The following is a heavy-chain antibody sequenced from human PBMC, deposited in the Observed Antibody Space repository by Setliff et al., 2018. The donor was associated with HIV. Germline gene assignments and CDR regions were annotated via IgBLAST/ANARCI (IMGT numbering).Heavy chain of an antibody. CDR2: IYSSGST. V-gene: IGHV4-61*02. D-gene: IGHD3-22*01. Sequence: SETLSLTCTVSGGSISSGNYYWSWIRQPAGKGLEWIGRIYSSGSTNYNPSLKSRVTISVDTSKNQFSLKLRSVTAADTAVYYCARETYYYDNPQYYYYYMDVWGKGTTVTVSS. J-gene: IGHJ6*03. CDR1: GGSISSGNYY. CDR3: ARETYYYDNPQYYYYYMDV.